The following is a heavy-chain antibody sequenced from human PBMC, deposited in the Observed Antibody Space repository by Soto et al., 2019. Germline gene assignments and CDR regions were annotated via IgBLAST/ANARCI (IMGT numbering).Heavy chain of an antibody. CDR1: GFTFSSYA. CDR3: ARLGYYYDSSGYYHLY. D-gene: IGHD3-22*01. CDR2: ISYDGSNK. J-gene: IGHJ4*02. Sequence: GSLRLSCAASGFTFSSYAMHWVRQAPGKGLEWVAVISYDGSNKYYADSVKGRFTISRDNSKNTLYLQMNSLRAEDTAVYYCARLGYYYDSSGYYHLYWGQGTLVTVSS. V-gene: IGHV3-30-3*01.